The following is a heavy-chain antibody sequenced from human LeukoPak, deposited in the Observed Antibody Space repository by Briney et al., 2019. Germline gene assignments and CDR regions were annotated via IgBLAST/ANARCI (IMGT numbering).Heavy chain of an antibody. D-gene: IGHD6-6*01. Sequence: ASVKVSCKASGGTFSSYAISWVRQAPGQGLEWMGGIIPIFGTANYAQKFQGRVTITADESTSTAYMELSSLRSEDTAVYYCARLDEYISSSRYYGMDVWGQGTTVTVSS. J-gene: IGHJ6*02. V-gene: IGHV1-69*13. CDR2: IIPIFGTA. CDR1: GGTFSSYA. CDR3: ARLDEYISSSRYYGMDV.